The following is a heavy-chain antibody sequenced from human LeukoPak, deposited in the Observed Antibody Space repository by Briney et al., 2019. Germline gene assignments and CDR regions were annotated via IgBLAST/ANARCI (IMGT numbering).Heavy chain of an antibody. CDR3: ARTVTLDY. J-gene: IGHJ4*02. D-gene: IGHD4-17*01. Sequence: PGESLKTCFKGAGYSFTSYWIGCGRQIPGKGLEWMGIMYPGDSDTRYSPSFQGQVTISADKSISTAYLQWSSLRASDTAMYCCARTVTLDYWGQGTLVTVSS. CDR2: MYPGDSDT. CDR1: GYSFTSYW. V-gene: IGHV5-51*01.